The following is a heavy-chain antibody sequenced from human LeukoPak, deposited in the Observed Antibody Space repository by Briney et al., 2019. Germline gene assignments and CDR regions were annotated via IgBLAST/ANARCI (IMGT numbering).Heavy chain of an antibody. CDR1: GGSISSGGYS. CDR3: ARGDLNWFDP. J-gene: IGHJ5*02. CDR2: IYHSGST. V-gene: IGHV4-30-2*01. Sequence: TLSLTCAVSGGSISSGGYSWSWIRQPPGKGLEWIGYIYHSGSTYYNPSLKSRVTISVDTSKNQFSLKLSSVTAADAAVYYCARGDLNWFDPWGQGTLVTVSS.